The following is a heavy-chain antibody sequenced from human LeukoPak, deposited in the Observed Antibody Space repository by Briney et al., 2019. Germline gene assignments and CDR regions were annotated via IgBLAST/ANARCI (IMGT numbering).Heavy chain of an antibody. Sequence: SETLSLTCTVSGGSISSYYWSWIRQPPGKGLEWIGYIYYSGSTNYNPSLKSRVTISVDTSKNQFSLKLSSVTAADTAVYYCARENWNYGRSWFDPWGQGTLVTVSS. CDR2: IYYSGST. CDR1: GGSISSYY. D-gene: IGHD1-7*01. J-gene: IGHJ5*02. V-gene: IGHV4-59*01. CDR3: ARENWNYGRSWFDP.